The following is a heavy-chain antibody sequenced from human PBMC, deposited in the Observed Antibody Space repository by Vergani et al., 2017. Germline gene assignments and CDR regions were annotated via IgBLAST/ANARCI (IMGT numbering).Heavy chain of an antibody. V-gene: IGHV1-69*04. D-gene: IGHD5-12*01. CDR3: ASDINGGYDGLGDY. J-gene: IGHJ4*02. CDR1: GGTFSSYA. Sequence: QVQLVQSGAEVKKPGSSVKVSCKASGGTFSSYAISWVRQAPGQGLEWRGRIIPIHGIANYAQKFQGRVTMTTYKSTSTAYMELTSLRSEDTAVYYCASDINGGYDGLGDYWGQGTMVTVSS. CDR2: IIPIHGIA.